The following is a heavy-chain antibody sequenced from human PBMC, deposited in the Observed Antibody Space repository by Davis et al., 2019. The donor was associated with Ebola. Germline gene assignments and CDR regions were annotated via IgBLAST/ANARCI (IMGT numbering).Heavy chain of an antibody. J-gene: IGHJ4*02. D-gene: IGHD3-22*01. V-gene: IGHV3-11*01. Sequence: GESLKISCAASGFTFSDYYMSWIRQAPGKGLEWVSYISSSGSTIYYADSVKGRFTISRDNSKNTLFLQMSSLRGDDTAVYYCAKALECDSGFCSPFEYWGQGTLVTVSS. CDR1: GFTFSDYY. CDR3: AKALECDSGFCSPFEY. CDR2: ISSSGSTI.